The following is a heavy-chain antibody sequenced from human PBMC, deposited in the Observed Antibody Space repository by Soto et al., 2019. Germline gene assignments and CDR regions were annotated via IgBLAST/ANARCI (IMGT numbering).Heavy chain of an antibody. CDR2: IYYSGST. CDR3: ARVWGGAFDI. Sequence: SEPLNINYRDSGGHISRGGYYWCWIRQHPGKCLEWFWYIYYSGSTYYNPSLKSRVTISVDTSKNQFSLKLSSVTAADTAVYYCARVWGGAFDIWGQGTMVT. D-gene: IGHD3-10*01. J-gene: IGHJ3*02. V-gene: IGHV4-31*03. CDR1: GGHISRGGYY.